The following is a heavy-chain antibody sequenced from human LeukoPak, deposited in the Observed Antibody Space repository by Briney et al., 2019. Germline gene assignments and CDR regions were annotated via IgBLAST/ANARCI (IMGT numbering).Heavy chain of an antibody. CDR2: ISGSGGST. Sequence: PGGSLRLSCAASGFNFNTYAMSWVRQATGKGLEWVSSISGSGGSTYYADAVKGRFTISRDNSKNTLYLQMNGLRAEDTAVYYWAEDVVVIVAAKPGIWGQGTLVTVSS. V-gene: IGHV3-23*01. J-gene: IGHJ4*02. CDR3: AEDVVVIVAAKPGI. D-gene: IGHD2-15*01. CDR1: GFNFNTYA.